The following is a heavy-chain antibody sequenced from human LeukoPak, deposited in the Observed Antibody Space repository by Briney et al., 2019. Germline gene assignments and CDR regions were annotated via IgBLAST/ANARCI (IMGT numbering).Heavy chain of an antibody. CDR2: IKQDGGES. V-gene: IGHV3-7*03. J-gene: IGHJ4*02. CDR3: ARDYYENIAHSHMLPF. CDR1: GFTLRTYA. Sequence: GGSLRLSCVASGFTLRTYAMHWVRRAPGKGLEWVANIKQDGGESYYVDSVKGRFTISRENAKNSLYLQMNNLRAEDTAVYYCARDYYENIAHSHMLPFWGQGTLVTVSS. D-gene: IGHD1-26*01.